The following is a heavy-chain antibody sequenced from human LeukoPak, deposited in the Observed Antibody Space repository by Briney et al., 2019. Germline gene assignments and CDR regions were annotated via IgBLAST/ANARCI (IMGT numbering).Heavy chain of an antibody. CDR1: GYTFTSYD. CDR3: ARGLTTEYSSSSLDFDY. J-gene: IGHJ4*02. CDR2: MNPNSGNT. D-gene: IGHD6-6*01. Sequence: GASVKVSCKASGYTFTSYDINWVRQATGQGLELMGWMNPNSGNTGYAQKFQGRVTMTRNTSISTAYMELSSLRSEDTAVYYCARGLTTEYSSSSLDFDYWGQGTLVTVSS. V-gene: IGHV1-8*01.